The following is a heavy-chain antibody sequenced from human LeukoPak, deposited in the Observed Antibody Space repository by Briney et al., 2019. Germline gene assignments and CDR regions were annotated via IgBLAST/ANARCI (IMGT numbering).Heavy chain of an antibody. CDR3: TLVGCSGGSCYAGHY. J-gene: IGHJ4*02. Sequence: GGSLRLSCAASGFTFSKAWMSWVRQAPGKGLEWVGRIKSKTVGGTTDYAAPVKGRFTISRDDSKNTLYLQMNSLKTDDTAVYYCTLVGCSGGSCYAGHYWGQGILVTVSS. V-gene: IGHV3-15*01. CDR2: IKSKTVGGTT. CDR1: GFTFSKAW. D-gene: IGHD2-15*01.